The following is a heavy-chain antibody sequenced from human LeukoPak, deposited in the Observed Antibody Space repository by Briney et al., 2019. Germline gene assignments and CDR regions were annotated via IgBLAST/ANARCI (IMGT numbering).Heavy chain of an antibody. CDR2: IYYSGST. Sequence: SETLSLTCTVSGGSISSSSYYWGWIRQPPGKGLEWIGSIYYSGSTYYNPSLKSRVTISVDTSKNQFSLKLSSVTAADTAVYYCANTNPGYDFWSGYYTGPSSAYYFDYWGQGTLVTVSS. J-gene: IGHJ4*02. V-gene: IGHV4-39*01. CDR3: ANTNPGYDFWSGYYTGPSSAYYFDY. D-gene: IGHD3-3*01. CDR1: GGSISSSSYY.